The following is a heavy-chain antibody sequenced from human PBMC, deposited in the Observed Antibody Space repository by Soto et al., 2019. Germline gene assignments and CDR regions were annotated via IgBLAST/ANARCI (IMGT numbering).Heavy chain of an antibody. V-gene: IGHV1-3*01. CDR3: ASLVDCSGGSCYRVDY. CDR2: TNAGNGNT. J-gene: IGHJ4*02. D-gene: IGHD2-15*01. Sequence: ASVKVSCKASGYTFTSYAMHWVRQSPGQRLEWMGWTNAGNGNTKYSQKFQGRVTITRDTSASTAYMELSSLRSEDTAVYYCASLVDCSGGSCYRVDYWGQGTLVTVSS. CDR1: GYTFTSYA.